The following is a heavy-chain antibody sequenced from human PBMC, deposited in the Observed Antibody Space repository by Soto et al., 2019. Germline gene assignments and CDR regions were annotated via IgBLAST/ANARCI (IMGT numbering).Heavy chain of an antibody. CDR2: LTGSGEAT. V-gene: IGHV3-23*01. CDR1: GFMFGNYG. CDR3: SREGFY. Sequence: PGGPLRLSCAASGFMFGNYGMSWVRQAPGKGLEWVSALTGSGEATYYADSLKDRFTISRDNSENTLYLQMNSLRADDTAVYYCSREGFYWGQGTLVTVSS. J-gene: IGHJ4*02.